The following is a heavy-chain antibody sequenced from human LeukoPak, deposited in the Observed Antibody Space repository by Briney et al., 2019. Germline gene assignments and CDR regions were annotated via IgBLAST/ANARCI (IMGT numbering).Heavy chain of an antibody. J-gene: IGHJ4*02. V-gene: IGHV3-21*01. CDR3: ARGSMVRGVWEYYLHC. CDR2: ISSGSSYI. D-gene: IGHD3-10*01. Sequence: GGSLRLSCAASGFTSNIARMRRGRQAPGKGLEWVSSISSGSSYIYYADSVKGRFTISRDNAKNSLYLQMNSLRAEDTAVYYCARGSMVRGVWEYYLHCCGQGTLVTVSS. CDR1: GFTSNIAR.